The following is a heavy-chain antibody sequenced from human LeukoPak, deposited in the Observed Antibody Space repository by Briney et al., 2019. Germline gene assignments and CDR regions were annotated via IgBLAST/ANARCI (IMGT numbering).Heavy chain of an antibody. Sequence: SETLSLTCTVTGGSISSYYWSWIRQPAGRGLEWIGRIYTSGSTNYNPSLKSRVTMSVDTSKNQFSLKLSSVTAADTAVYYCARLGGDFWSGSSSYYFDYWGQGTLVTVSS. CDR2: IYTSGST. J-gene: IGHJ4*02. V-gene: IGHV4-4*07. D-gene: IGHD3-3*01. CDR3: ARLGGDFWSGSSSYYFDY. CDR1: GGSISSYY.